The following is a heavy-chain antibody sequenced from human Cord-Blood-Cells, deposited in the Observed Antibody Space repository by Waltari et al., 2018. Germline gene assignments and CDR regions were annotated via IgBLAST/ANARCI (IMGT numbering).Heavy chain of an antibody. D-gene: IGHD3-3*01. CDR2: IYYSGIT. V-gene: IGHV4-39*01. CDR1: GGSISSSSYY. CDR3: ARQPGYDFWSGYYRAFDI. Sequence: QLQLQESGPGLVKPSETLSLTCTVSGGSISSSSYYWGWIRQPPGTGLEWVASIYYSGITYDNPSLKSRGTIAVNTSKNQFSLKLSSVTAADTAVYYCARQPGYDFWSGYYRAFDIWGQGTMVTVSS. J-gene: IGHJ3*02.